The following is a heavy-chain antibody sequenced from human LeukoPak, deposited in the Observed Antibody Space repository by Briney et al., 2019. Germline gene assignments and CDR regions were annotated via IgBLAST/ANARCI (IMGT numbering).Heavy chain of an antibody. J-gene: IGHJ4*02. CDR3: ARVLSGGSYFFDY. CDR1: GYIFIDYY. V-gene: IGHV1-2*06. D-gene: IGHD1-26*01. Sequence: GASVKVSCKASGYIFIDYYMHWVRQAPGQGLEWMGRINPNSGGTNYAQKFQGRVTMTRDTSISTASMELSRLTSDDTAVYYCARVLSGGSYFFDYWGQGTLVTVSS. CDR2: INPNSGGT.